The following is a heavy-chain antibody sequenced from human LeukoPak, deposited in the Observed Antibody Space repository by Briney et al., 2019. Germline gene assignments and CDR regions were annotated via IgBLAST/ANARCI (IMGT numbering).Heavy chain of an antibody. CDR2: INHSGST. D-gene: IGHD3-22*01. CDR3: ARRFEGYYDSSGSYYGGVYFHY. CDR1: GGSFSGYY. J-gene: IGHJ4*02. Sequence: PSETMSLTCAVYGGSFSGYYWSWIRQPPGKGLEWIGEINHSGSTNYNPSLKSRVTISVDTSKNQFSLKLSSVTAADTAVYYCARRFEGYYDSSGSYYGGVYFHYWDQGTLVTVSS. V-gene: IGHV4-34*01.